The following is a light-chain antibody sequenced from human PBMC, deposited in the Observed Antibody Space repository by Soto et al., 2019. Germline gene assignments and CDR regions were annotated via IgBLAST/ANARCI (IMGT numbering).Light chain of an antibody. V-gene: IGKV1-5*01. CDR3: QQYNDWPRT. J-gene: IGKJ1*01. CDR2: DAS. Sequence: DIQMTQSPSTLSASVGDRVTITCRASQSISSWLAWYQQKPGKAPKLLIYDASSLESGVPSRFSGSGSGTEFTLTISSLQSEDLAVYYCQQYNDWPRTFGQGTKVEIK. CDR1: QSISSW.